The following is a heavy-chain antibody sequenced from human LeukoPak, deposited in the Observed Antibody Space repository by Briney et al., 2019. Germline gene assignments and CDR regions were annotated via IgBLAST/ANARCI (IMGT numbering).Heavy chain of an antibody. CDR2: FYPEDGET. CDR1: GYTFTDYY. Sequence: ASVKLSCKVSGYTFTDYYMHWVQQAPGKGLEWMGGFYPEDGETIYAQKFQGRVTMTEDTSTDTAYMELSSLRSEDTAVYYCATSVSRSSGYYYAVNWFDPWGQGTLVTVSS. V-gene: IGHV1-24*01. J-gene: IGHJ5*02. D-gene: IGHD3-22*01. CDR3: ATSVSRSSGYYYAVNWFDP.